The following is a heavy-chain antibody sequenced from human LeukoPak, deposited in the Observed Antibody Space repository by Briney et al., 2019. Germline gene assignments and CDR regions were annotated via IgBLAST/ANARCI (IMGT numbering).Heavy chain of an antibody. Sequence: SVKVSCKASGGTFSGYAISWVRQAPGQGLEWMGGIIPIFGTANYAQKFQGRVTITTDESTSTAYMELSSLRSEDTAVYYCARDNYAGANWFDPWGQGTLVTVSS. CDR1: GGTFSGYA. V-gene: IGHV1-69*05. J-gene: IGHJ5*02. CDR3: ARDNYAGANWFDP. CDR2: IIPIFGTA. D-gene: IGHD1-7*01.